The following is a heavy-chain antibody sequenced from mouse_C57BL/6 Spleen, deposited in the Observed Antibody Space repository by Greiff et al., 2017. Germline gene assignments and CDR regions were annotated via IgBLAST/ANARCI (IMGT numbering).Heavy chain of an antibody. Sequence: DVQLQESGPGLVKPSQSLSLTCSVTGYSITSGYYWNWIRQFPGNKLEWRGYISYDGSNNYNPSLKNRISITRDTSKNQFFLKLNSVTTEYTATYYCASPWFAYWGQGTLVTVSA. CDR3: ASPWFAY. V-gene: IGHV3-6*01. CDR1: GYSITSGYY. J-gene: IGHJ3*01. CDR2: ISYDGSN.